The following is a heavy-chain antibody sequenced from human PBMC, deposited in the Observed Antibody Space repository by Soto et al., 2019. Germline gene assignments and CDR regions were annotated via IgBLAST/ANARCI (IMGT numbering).Heavy chain of an antibody. D-gene: IGHD2-2*01. Sequence: EVQLLESGGGLVQPGGSLRLSCAASGFPFSTSGMLWVRQPPGEGLEWVSAIGPNPANTNYRDSVKGRFTISRDNSSNTVFLQMSALRAEDTALYYCATARHCSSDACPAAEWGQGTLITVSS. J-gene: IGHJ4*02. V-gene: IGHV3-23*01. CDR2: IGPNPANT. CDR3: ATARHCSSDACPAAE. CDR1: GFPFSTSG.